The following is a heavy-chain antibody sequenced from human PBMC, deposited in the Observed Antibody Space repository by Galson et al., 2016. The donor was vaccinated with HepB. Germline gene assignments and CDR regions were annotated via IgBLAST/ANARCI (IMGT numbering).Heavy chain of an antibody. D-gene: IGHD3-9*01. V-gene: IGHV3-48*01. Sequence: SLRLSCAASGFSLSRYSMNWVHQAPGKGLEWVSYISNSRTTYADSVKGRFTISRDIGKSTLYLQMNSLRAEDTGVYYCVRDHDWAFDMWGQGTMVTVSS. J-gene: IGHJ3*02. CDR1: GFSLSRYS. CDR3: VRDHDWAFDM. CDR2: ISNSRTT.